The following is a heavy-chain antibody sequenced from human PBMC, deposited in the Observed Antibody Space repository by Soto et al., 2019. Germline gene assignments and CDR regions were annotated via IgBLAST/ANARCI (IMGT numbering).Heavy chain of an antibody. CDR1: GYTFTSYG. V-gene: IGHV1-18*04. J-gene: IGHJ4*02. CDR3: AREYKCSERGYSYGLAMVDLDY. D-gene: IGHD5-18*01. Sequence: ASVKVSRKTSGYTFTSYGISWGRAASGQGLGGMGWISACNRSTNYAQKLQGRVTMTTDSSTSKAYMGVRSLGSDDTGVYYCAREYKCSERGYSYGLAMVDLDYWGEGTLVTLSS. CDR2: ISACNRST.